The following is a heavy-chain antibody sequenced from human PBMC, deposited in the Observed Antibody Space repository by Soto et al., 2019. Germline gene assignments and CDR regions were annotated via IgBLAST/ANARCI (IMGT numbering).Heavy chain of an antibody. V-gene: IGHV4-31*03. D-gene: IGHD3-10*01. CDR3: ARDGDYFGSGSPPLLSR. CDR1: GGSITSGGYC. CDR2: IYYSGST. Sequence: QVHLQESGPGLVKPSETLSLTCTVSGGSITSGGYCWTWIRQHPVKGLEWMGHIYYSGSTSYNPSLKSRSTISMDTSKNQFALKLTSVTAADTAVYYCARDGDYFGSGSPPLLSRWGQGTLVTVSS. J-gene: IGHJ4*02.